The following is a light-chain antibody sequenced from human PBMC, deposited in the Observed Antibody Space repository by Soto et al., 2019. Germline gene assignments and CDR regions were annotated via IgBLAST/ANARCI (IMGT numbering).Light chain of an antibody. V-gene: IGKV1-5*01. CDR2: DAS. CDR1: QSISSW. J-gene: IGKJ2*01. Sequence: DIQMTQSPSTLSAPVGDRVTITCRASQSISSWLAWYQQKPGKAPKLLIYDASSLESGVPSRFSGSGSGTEFTLTISSLQPDDFAAYYCQQYNSYPPYTYGHGNKLEIK. CDR3: QQYNSYPPYT.